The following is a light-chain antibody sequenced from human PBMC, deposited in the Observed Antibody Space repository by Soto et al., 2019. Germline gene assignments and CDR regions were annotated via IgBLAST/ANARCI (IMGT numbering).Light chain of an antibody. CDR2: AAS. V-gene: IGKV1-8*01. Sequence: AIPLTPSPFSLSASTGDRVTITCRVSQGNSSYLAWYQQKPGKAPKLLIYAASTLQSGVPSRFSGSGSGTDFTLTISCLQSEDFATYYCQQYYSYPLITFGQGTRLEIK. CDR3: QQYYSYPLIT. J-gene: IGKJ5*01. CDR1: QGNSSY.